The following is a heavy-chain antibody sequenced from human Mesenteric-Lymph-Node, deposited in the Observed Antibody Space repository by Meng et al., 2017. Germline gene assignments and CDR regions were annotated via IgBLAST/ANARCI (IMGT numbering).Heavy chain of an antibody. V-gene: IGHV3-23*01. J-gene: IGHJ4*02. CDR2: ITGGGGT. CDR1: GFTFSSYV. D-gene: IGHD6-19*01. CDR3: AMGGISVAGFAY. Sequence: GESLKISCAASGFTFSSYVMTCVRQAPGKGLEWVSSITGGGGTYYADSVKGRFTISRDNSKNTLYLQMNSLRAEDTAVYYCAMGGISVAGFAYWGQGTLVTVSS.